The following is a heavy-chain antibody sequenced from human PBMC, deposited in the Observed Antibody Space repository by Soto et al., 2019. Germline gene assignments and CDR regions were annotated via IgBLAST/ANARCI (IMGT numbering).Heavy chain of an antibody. V-gene: IGHV3-48*01. CDR3: ARRGGISFDY. J-gene: IGHJ4*02. CDR1: GFTFSSYS. Sequence: EVQLVESGGGLVQPGGSLRLSCAASGFTFSSYSMNWVRQAPGKGLEWFSYISSGSSTIYYADSVKGRFTISRDNAKNSLYLQMNSLRAEDTAVYYRARRGGISFDYWGQGTLVTVSS. CDR2: ISSGSSTI.